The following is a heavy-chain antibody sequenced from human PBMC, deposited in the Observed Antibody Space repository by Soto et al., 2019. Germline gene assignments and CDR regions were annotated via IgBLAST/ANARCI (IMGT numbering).Heavy chain of an antibody. CDR3: ARGQGGQWLVPADY. CDR2: IDPSGGAT. Sequence: QVLLVQSGAEVKKPGASVKISCKASGYSFTNYYVHWVRQAPGQGLEWMGIIDPSGGATSYAQKFQDRLDMITDTSTSTVSMELSSLTSEDTAVYYCARGQGGQWLVPADYWGQGTLVAVSS. D-gene: IGHD6-19*01. V-gene: IGHV1-46*01. CDR1: GYSFTNYY. J-gene: IGHJ4*02.